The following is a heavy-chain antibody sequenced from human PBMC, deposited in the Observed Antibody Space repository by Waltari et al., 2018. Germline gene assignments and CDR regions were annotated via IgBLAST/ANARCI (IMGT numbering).Heavy chain of an antibody. V-gene: IGHV3-74*01. CDR1: GLSFSTYW. J-gene: IGHJ4*02. D-gene: IGHD2-15*01. CDR3: ARGPCSCNSCLSWY. Sequence: EAQVVESGGGLVQPGASLGLSCVASGLSFSTYWMTWGRQAPGKGLVWVSSIDAGGSTMNHAESVKGRFTISRDNARNTVHLQMNSLRAEDTAVYYCARGPCSCNSCLSWYWGQGTLVTVSS. CDR2: IDAGGSTM.